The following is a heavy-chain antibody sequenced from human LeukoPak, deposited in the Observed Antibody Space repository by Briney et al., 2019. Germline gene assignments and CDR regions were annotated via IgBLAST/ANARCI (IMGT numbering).Heavy chain of an antibody. CDR3: AREYSSSFYYYYGMDA. Sequence: PGGSLRLSCAASGFTFSSYTMHWVRQAPGKGLEWVAVISYDGSNKYYADSVKGRFTISRDNSKNTLYLQMNSLRAEDTAVYYCAREYSSSFYYYYGMDAWGQGTTVTVSS. CDR1: GFTFSSYT. V-gene: IGHV3-30-3*01. CDR2: ISYDGSNK. J-gene: IGHJ6*02. D-gene: IGHD6-6*01.